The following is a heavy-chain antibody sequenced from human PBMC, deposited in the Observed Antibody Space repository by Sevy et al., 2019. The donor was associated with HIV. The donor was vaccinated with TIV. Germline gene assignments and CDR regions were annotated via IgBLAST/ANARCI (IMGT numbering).Heavy chain of an antibody. V-gene: IGHV3-33*06. Sequence: GGSLRLSCAASGFTFSSYGMHWVRQAPGKGLEWVAVIWYDGSNKYYADSVKGRFTISRDNSKSTLYLQMNSLRAEDTAVYYCAKDNFSRRRDGYNYLFDYWGQGTLVTVSS. D-gene: IGHD5-12*01. CDR2: IWYDGSNK. CDR1: GFTFSSYG. J-gene: IGHJ4*02. CDR3: AKDNFSRRRDGYNYLFDY.